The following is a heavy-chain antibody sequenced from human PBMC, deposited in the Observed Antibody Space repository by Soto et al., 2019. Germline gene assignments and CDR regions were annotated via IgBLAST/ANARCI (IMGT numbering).Heavy chain of an antibody. Sequence: GGSLRLSCAASGFTFDDYGMSWVRQAPGKGLEWVSGINWNGGSTGYADSVKGRFTISRDNAKNSLYLQMNSLRAEDTALYHCARLPPEQWLARDRGLYYFDYWGQGTLVTVSS. V-gene: IGHV3-20*01. CDR1: GFTFDDYG. J-gene: IGHJ4*02. D-gene: IGHD6-19*01. CDR2: INWNGGST. CDR3: ARLPPEQWLARDRGLYYFDY.